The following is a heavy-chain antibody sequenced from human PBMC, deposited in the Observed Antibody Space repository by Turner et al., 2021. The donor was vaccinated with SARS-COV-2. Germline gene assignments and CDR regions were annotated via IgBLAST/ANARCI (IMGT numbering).Heavy chain of an antibody. V-gene: IGHV3-73*01. J-gene: IGHJ6*02. Sequence: EVQLVESGGGLVQPGGSLTLSCAASGFTFSGPAMHWVRQASGKGLEWVGRIRSKANSYATAYAASVKGRFTISRDDSKNTAYLQMNSLKTEDTAVYYCTTPPVAGLVVIDDDYYYGMDVWGQGTTVTVSS. CDR2: IRSKANSYAT. CDR3: TTPPVAGLVVIDDDYYYGMDV. CDR1: GFTFSGPA. D-gene: IGHD3-22*01.